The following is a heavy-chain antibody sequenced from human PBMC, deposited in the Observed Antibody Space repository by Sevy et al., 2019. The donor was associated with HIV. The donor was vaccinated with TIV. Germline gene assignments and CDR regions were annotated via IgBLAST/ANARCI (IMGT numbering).Heavy chain of an antibody. CDR3: ARDLASGSFYSLYFDY. J-gene: IGHJ4*02. CDR2: ISSSGTII. V-gene: IGHV3-11*01. CDR1: GLNVSDYF. D-gene: IGHD3-10*01. Sequence: GGSLRLSCAVSGLNVSDYFMAWIRQAPGRGPEWVSYISSSGTIIYYRDSVKGRFTMSRDNAKNSLYLQMNSLRPEDTAMYYCARDLASGSFYSLYFDYWGQGTLVTVSS.